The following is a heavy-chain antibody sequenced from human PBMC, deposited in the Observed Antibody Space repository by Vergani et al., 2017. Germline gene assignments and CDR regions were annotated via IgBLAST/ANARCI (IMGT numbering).Heavy chain of an antibody. J-gene: IGHJ4*02. CDR3: AKDLTAVTVNDY. D-gene: IGHD4-17*01. CDR2: ISGSGGST. Sequence: EVQLLESGGGLVQPGGSLKLSCAASGFTFSSYAMSWVRQAPGKGLEWVSAISGSGGSTYYADSVKGRFTISRDNSKNTLYLQMNSLRAEDTAVYYCAKDLTAVTVNDYWGQGTLVTVSS. CDR1: GFTFSSYA. V-gene: IGHV3-23*01.